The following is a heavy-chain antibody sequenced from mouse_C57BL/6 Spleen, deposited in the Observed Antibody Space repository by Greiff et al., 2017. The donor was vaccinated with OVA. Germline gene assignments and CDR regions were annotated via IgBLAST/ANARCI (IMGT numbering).Heavy chain of an antibody. D-gene: IGHD2-3*01. CDR2: IYPGSGST. J-gene: IGHJ3*01. CDR3: ARSERDDVYLAWFAY. Sequence: QVQLQQPGAELVKPGASVKMSCKASGYTFTSYWITWVKQRPGQGLEWIGDIYPGSGSTNYNEKFKSKATLTVDTSSSTAYMQLSSLTSEDSAVYYCARSERDDVYLAWFAYWGQGTLVTVSA. CDR1: GYTFTSYW. V-gene: IGHV1-55*01.